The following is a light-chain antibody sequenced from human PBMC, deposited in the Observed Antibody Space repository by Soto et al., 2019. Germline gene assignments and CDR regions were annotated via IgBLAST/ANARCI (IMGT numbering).Light chain of an antibody. CDR1: QSVRSRY. CDR2: GVS. Sequence: EIVLTQSPGNLSLSPGERATLSCRASQSVRSRYLAWYQQKPGQAPRLLIYGVSSRATGIPDRFSGSGSGTDFTLSISRLEPEDFAVYYCQHYGSSPPLTFGGGTKVEIK. V-gene: IGKV3-20*01. CDR3: QHYGSSPPLT. J-gene: IGKJ4*01.